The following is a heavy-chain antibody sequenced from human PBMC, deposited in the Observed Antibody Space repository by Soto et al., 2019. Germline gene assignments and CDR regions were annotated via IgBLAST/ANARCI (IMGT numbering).Heavy chain of an antibody. J-gene: IGHJ4*02. CDR2: ISGSGGST. CDR1: GFTFSSYA. V-gene: IGHV3-23*01. Sequence: EVQLLESGGGLVQPGGSLRLSCAASGFTFSSYAMSWVRQAPGKGLEWVSAISGSGGSTYYADSVKGRFSISRDNSKNTLYLQMNSLRAEDTAVYYCANSMVRGVIPGGYWGQGTLVTVSS. D-gene: IGHD3-10*01. CDR3: ANSMVRGVIPGGY.